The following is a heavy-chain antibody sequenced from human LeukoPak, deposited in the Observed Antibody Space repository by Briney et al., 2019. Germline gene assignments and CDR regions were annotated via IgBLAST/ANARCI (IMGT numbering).Heavy chain of an antibody. D-gene: IGHD2-21*02. CDR2: IYNSGSS. J-gene: IGHJ3*02. Sequence: SQTLSLTCTVSGGSISGGSYHWSWVRQPAGKGLEWIGRIYNSGSSYFNPSLKSRVTISVDTSKNQFSLKLNSVTAADTAVYYCARELGGLLALGDDALDIWGQGTMVTVFS. CDR3: ARELGGLLALGDDALDI. V-gene: IGHV4-61*02. CDR1: GGSISGGSYH.